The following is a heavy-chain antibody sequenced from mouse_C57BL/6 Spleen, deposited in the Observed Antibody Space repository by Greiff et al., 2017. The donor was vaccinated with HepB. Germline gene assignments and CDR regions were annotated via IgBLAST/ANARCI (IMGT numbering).Heavy chain of an antibody. D-gene: IGHD3-2*02. CDR2: INPSSGYT. CDR3: ANLDSSGPRGAMDY. J-gene: IGHJ4*01. Sequence: QVQLQQSGAELARPGASVKMSCKASGYTFTSYTMHWVKQRPGQGLEWIGYINPSSGYTKYNQKFKDKATLTADKSSSTAYMQLSRLTSEDSAFYYCANLDSSGPRGAMDYWGQGTPVTVSS. V-gene: IGHV1-4*01. CDR1: GYTFTSYT.